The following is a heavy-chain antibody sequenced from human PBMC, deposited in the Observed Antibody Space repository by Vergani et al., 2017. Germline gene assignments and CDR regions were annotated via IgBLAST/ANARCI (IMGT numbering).Heavy chain of an antibody. CDR1: GFTFSSYS. D-gene: IGHD3-16*02. CDR2: ISSGSATI. V-gene: IGHV3-48*02. J-gene: IGHJ4*02. CDR3: AKDIAPTSNYYFDY. Sequence: EVQLVESGGGLVQPGGSLRLSCAASGFTFSSYSMNWVRQAPGKGLEWVSYISSGSATIYYADSVKGRFTISRDNAKNSLYLQMSSLRDEDTAVYFCAKDIAPTSNYYFDYWGQGTLATVSS.